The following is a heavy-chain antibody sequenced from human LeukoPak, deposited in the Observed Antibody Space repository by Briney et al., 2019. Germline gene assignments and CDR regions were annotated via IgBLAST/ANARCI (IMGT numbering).Heavy chain of an antibody. CDR2: IYYSGST. J-gene: IGHJ6*03. CDR3: ARRDAYRGNHYHMDV. CDR1: GGSISSSSYY. D-gene: IGHD5-12*01. Sequence: SETLSLTCTVSGGSISSSSYYWGWIRQPPGKGLEWIGSIYYSGSTSYNPSLKSRVTISVDTSKNQFSLRLNSVTAADTAVYYCARRDAYRGNHYHMDVWGKGTTVTVSS. V-gene: IGHV4-39*01.